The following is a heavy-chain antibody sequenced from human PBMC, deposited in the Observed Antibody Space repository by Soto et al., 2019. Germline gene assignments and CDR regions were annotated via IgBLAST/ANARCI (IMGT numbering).Heavy chain of an antibody. V-gene: IGHV4-38-2*01. CDR1: GHSISSGCYY. CDR3: ARYGYSSSARCFDN. Sequence: SETLSLTCAFSGHSISSGCYYWGWIREPPGKGLEWIGSIYHSGSTYYNPSLKSRVTMSVDTSKNQLSLKLSSVTAADTAVYYCARYGYSSSARCFDNWGQGTRVKVSS. D-gene: IGHD5-12*01. CDR2: IYHSGST. J-gene: IGHJ4*02.